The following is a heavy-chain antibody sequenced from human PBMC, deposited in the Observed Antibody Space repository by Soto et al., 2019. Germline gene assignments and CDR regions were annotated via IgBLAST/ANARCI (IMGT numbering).Heavy chain of an antibody. CDR3: ARHRHPRGTVGATSPLDP. Sequence: GSLRLSCAASGFTFTRYSMNWVRQAPGKGLEWVSSISSTTNYIYYADSMKGRFTVSRDKSNNTLYLQMRRVRAEDTAVYFCARHRHPRGTVGATSPLDPWGQGTQVTVSS. J-gene: IGHJ5*02. CDR2: ISSTTNYI. V-gene: IGHV3-21*04. CDR1: GFTFTRYS. D-gene: IGHD1-26*01.